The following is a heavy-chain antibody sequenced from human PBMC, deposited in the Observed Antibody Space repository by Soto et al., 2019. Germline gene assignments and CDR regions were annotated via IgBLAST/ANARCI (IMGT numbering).Heavy chain of an antibody. CDR2: INHSGST. J-gene: IGHJ4*02. V-gene: IGHV4-34*01. D-gene: IGHD6-13*01. CDR3: ARGGCSSSCKEYYFDY. Sequence: SETLSLTFVVNGGSFSGYYWRWIRQPPGKGLEWIGEINHSGSTNYNPSLTSRVTISVDTSKNQFSLKLSSVTAADTAVYYCARGGCSSSCKEYYFDYWGQGTLVTVS. CDR1: GGSFSGYY.